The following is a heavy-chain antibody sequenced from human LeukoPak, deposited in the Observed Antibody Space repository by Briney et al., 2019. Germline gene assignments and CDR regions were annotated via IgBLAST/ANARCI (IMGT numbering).Heavy chain of an antibody. CDR1: GGSFSGYY. D-gene: IGHD6-6*01. J-gene: IGHJ4*02. Sequence: SETLSLTCAVYGGSFSGYYWSWIRQPPGKGLEWIGEINHSGSTNYNPSLKSRVTISVDTSKNQFSLKLSSVTAADTAVYYCARGQSPFVSSSSDFDYWGQGTLVTVSS. CDR2: INHSGST. CDR3: ARGQSPFVSSSSDFDY. V-gene: IGHV4-34*01.